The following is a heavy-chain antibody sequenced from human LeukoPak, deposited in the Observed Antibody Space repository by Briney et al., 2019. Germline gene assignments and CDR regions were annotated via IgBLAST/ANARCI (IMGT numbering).Heavy chain of an antibody. CDR2: IYYSGST. CDR1: GGSISSYY. Sequence: PSETLSLTCTVSGGSISSYYWSWIRQPPGKGLEWIGYIYYSGSTNYNPSLKSRVTISVDTSKNQFSLKLSPVTAADTALYYCARAPAGPPYYYMDVWGKGTTVTVSS. CDR3: ARAPAGPPYYYMDV. J-gene: IGHJ6*03. V-gene: IGHV4-59*12.